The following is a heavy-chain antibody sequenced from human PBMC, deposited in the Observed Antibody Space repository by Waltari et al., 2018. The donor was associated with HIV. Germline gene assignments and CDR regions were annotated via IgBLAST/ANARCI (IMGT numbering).Heavy chain of an antibody. J-gene: IGHJ1*01. V-gene: IGHV3-49*05. CDR2: IRGLVYGGTS. CDR3: VRDSLPKCAAGSCYRK. D-gene: IGHD3-16*02. CDR1: GFNFEEYD. Sequence: EVRLEESGGGVVTPGRSLRLTCVTSGFNFEEYDLSWFRQAPGNAPEWMVFIRGLVYGGTSDYGASTKGRVIITRDDSQSVLYLDVTSLKTEYSGVYYCVRDSLPKCAAGSCYRKWGQGT.